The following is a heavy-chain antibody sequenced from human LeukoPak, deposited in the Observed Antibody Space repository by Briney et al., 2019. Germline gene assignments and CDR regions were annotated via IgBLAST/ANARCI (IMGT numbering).Heavy chain of an antibody. CDR3: ARVAYYYDSSGSFDY. J-gene: IGHJ4*02. CDR1: GYSFTSYW. Sequence: GESLKISCKGSGYSFTSYWIGWVRQMPGKGLEWMGIIYPGDSDTRYSPSFQGQVTISADKSISTAYLQWSSLKASDTAMYYCARVAYYYDSSGSFDYWGQGTLVTVSS. V-gene: IGHV5-51*01. D-gene: IGHD3-22*01. CDR2: IYPGDSDT.